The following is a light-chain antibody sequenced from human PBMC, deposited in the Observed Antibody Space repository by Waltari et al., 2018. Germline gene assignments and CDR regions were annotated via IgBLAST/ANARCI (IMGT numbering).Light chain of an antibody. J-gene: IGKJ1*01. Sequence: DMQMTQSPSTLSASVGDRVTITCRASQSVLPWFAWYQQKPGEAPKLLISKASTLESGVPSRFSGSGSGTEFTLTISSLQPDDFATYYCQQYNSFSPWTFGQGTRV. CDR1: QSVLPW. V-gene: IGKV1-5*03. CDR3: QQYNSFSPWT. CDR2: KAS.